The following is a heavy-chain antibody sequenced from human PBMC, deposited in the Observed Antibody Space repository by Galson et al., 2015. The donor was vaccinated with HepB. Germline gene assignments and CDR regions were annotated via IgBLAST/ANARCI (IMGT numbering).Heavy chain of an antibody. Sequence: SVKVSCKASGYTFSTYSITWVRQARGQGLEWMGWISPYNGDTSYARKFQGRVTMTTETFTSTAYMELRSLRAEDTAVYYCARDSDTPGDYYYGMDVWGQGTTVTVSS. CDR2: ISPYNGDT. V-gene: IGHV1-18*01. CDR3: ARDSDTPGDYYYGMDV. D-gene: IGHD2-15*01. CDR1: GYTFSTYS. J-gene: IGHJ6*02.